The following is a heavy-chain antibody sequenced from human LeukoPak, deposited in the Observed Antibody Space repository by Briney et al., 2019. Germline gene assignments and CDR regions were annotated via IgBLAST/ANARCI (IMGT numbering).Heavy chain of an antibody. D-gene: IGHD3-22*01. J-gene: IGHJ4*02. CDR2: ITGSGDIT. Sequence: PGGSLRLSCAASGFTFSSYIMTWVRQAPGKGLEWVSGITGSGDITYYADSVKGRFTISRDNSKNTLYLQMNSLRAEDTALYYCAKDLPRTYYDSSGYSFDHWGQGTLVTVSS. CDR3: AKDLPRTYYDSSGYSFDH. V-gene: IGHV3-23*01. CDR1: GFTFSSYI.